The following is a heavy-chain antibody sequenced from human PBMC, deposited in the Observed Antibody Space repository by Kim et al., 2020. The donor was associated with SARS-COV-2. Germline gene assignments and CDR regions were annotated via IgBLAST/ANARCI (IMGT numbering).Heavy chain of an antibody. CDR1: GFTFSSYS. D-gene: IGHD5-18*01. Sequence: GGSLRLSCAASGFTFSSYSMNWVRQAPGKGLEWVSSISSSSSYIYYADSVKGRFTISRDNAKNSLYLQMNSLRAEDTAVYYCARVCGYSYGIGDYWGQGTLVTVSS. J-gene: IGHJ4*02. CDR2: ISSSSSYI. CDR3: ARVCGYSYGIGDY. V-gene: IGHV3-21*01.